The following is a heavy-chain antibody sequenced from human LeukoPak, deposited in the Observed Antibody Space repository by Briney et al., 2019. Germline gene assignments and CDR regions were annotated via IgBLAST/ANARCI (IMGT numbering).Heavy chain of an antibody. Sequence: GGSLRLSCAASGFAFSSYAMTWVRQGPGKGLEWVSTISGSGGIAHYAGSVQGRFTISRDNSKNTLYLQMNSLRAEDTAVYYCAKYLVVSTPFFDYWGQGTLVAVSS. J-gene: IGHJ4*02. D-gene: IGHD5/OR15-5a*01. CDR1: GFAFSSYA. V-gene: IGHV3-23*01. CDR2: ISGSGGIA. CDR3: AKYLVVSTPFFDY.